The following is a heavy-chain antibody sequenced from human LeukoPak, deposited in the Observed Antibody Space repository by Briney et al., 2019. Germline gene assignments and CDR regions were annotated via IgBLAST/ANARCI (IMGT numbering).Heavy chain of an antibody. D-gene: IGHD6-13*01. Sequence: SETLSLTCTVSGGSISSSSYYWGWIRQPPGKGLEWIGSIYYSGSTFYNSSLKSRLTISVDTSKNQFSLKLSSVTAADTAVYYCARGRSSSGNWMDFDYWGQGTLVTVSS. CDR2: IYYSGST. V-gene: IGHV4-39*07. CDR3: ARGRSSSGNWMDFDY. CDR1: GGSISSSSYY. J-gene: IGHJ4*02.